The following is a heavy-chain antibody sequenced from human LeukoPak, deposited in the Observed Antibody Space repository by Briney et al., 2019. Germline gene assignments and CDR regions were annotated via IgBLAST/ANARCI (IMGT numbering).Heavy chain of an antibody. J-gene: IGHJ4*02. D-gene: IGHD1-1*01. CDR1: GFTFSNAW. V-gene: IGHV3-15*01. Sequence: GGSLRLSCAASGFTFSNAWMSWVRQAPGKGLEWVGRIKSKTDGGTTDYAAPVKGRFTISRDDSKNTLYLQMYSLKTEDTAVYYCTTDPQAAGIDYWGQGTLVTVSS. CDR2: IKSKTDGGTT. CDR3: TTDPQAAGIDY.